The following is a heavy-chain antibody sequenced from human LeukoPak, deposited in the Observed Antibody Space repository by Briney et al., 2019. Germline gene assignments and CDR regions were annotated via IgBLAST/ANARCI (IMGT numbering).Heavy chain of an antibody. CDR3: ARYCSGGSCYGPDAFDI. V-gene: IGHV3-30*04. J-gene: IGHJ3*02. D-gene: IGHD2-15*01. CDR2: ISYDGSNK. CDR1: GGTFSSYD. Sequence: SCKASGGTFSSYDISWVRQAPGKGLEWVAVISYDGSNKYYADSVKGRFTIPRDNSKNTLYLQMNSLRAEDTAVYYCARYCSGGSCYGPDAFDIWGQGTMVTVSS.